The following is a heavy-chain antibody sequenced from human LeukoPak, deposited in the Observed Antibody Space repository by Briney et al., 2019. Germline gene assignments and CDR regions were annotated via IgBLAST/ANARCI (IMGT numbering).Heavy chain of an antibody. CDR2: ISGSGGST. J-gene: IGHJ4*02. CDR1: GFTFSSYG. CDR3: AKAGVGSSSWYDY. D-gene: IGHD6-13*01. V-gene: IGHV3-23*01. Sequence: GGSLRLSCAASGFTFSSYGMSWVRQAPGKGLEWVSAISGSGGSTYYADSVKGRFTISRDNSKNTLYLQMNSLRAEDTAVYYCAKAGVGSSSWYDYWGQGTLVTVSS.